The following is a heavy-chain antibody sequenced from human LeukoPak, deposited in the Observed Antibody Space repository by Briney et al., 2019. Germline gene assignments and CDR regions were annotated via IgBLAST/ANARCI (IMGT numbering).Heavy chain of an antibody. CDR1: GGSVSGYY. CDR3: ARIHRYCSGGACYVLDN. V-gene: IGHV4-59*02. D-gene: IGHD2-15*01. CDR2: VYYSGST. J-gene: IGHJ4*02. Sequence: SETLSLTCVVSGGSVSGYYWGWIRQPPGRGLEWIGYVYYSGSTNYNPSFKSRITISVDTSRNQFSLQLSSVTAADTAVYYCARIHRYCSGGACYVLDNWGQGTLVAVSS.